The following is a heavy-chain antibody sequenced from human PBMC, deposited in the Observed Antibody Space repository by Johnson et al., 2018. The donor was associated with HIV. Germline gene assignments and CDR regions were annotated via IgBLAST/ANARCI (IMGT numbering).Heavy chain of an antibody. Sequence: VQLVESGGGLVQPGGSLRLSCVGSGFTFSTNWMHWVRQAPGKGLVWVSRINSDGSSTSYADSVKVRFTISRDNAKNTLYLQMNSLRAEDTAVYYCANFGVVTYGFDIWGQGTMVTVSS. CDR2: INSDGSST. CDR1: GFTFSTNW. D-gene: IGHD3-3*01. V-gene: IGHV3-74*02. J-gene: IGHJ3*02. CDR3: ANFGVVTYGFDI.